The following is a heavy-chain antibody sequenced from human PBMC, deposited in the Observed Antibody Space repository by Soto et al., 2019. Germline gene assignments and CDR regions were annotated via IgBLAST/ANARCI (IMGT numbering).Heavy chain of an antibody. Sequence: QLHLVQSGAVVKKPGASVTVSCSASGYPVTAYYMHWVRQAPGRGLEWMGGINPATGAAKDTQTFPGRVTQARDPPPSPVFMGLGGLTSEDTAVFYCARGGGVGVAGSAAFEMWGQGTLVTVSS. CDR2: INPATGAA. V-gene: IGHV1-2*02. CDR3: ARGGGVGVAGSAAFEM. D-gene: IGHD3-3*01. J-gene: IGHJ3*02. CDR1: GYPVTAYY.